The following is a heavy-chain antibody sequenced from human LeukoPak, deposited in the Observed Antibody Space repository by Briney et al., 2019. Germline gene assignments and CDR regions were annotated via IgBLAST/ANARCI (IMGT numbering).Heavy chain of an antibody. CDR1: GYSFSNFH. CDR2: MNPNSGNT. D-gene: IGHD3-3*01. V-gene: IGHV1-8*01. CDR3: ARGPIYYDFWSGYYSVYYFDY. Sequence: ASVKVSCKASGYSFSNFHINWVRQASGQGLEWMGWMNPNSGNTGYAQKFQGRVTMTRNTSISTAYMELSSLRSEDTAVYYCARGPIYYDFWSGYYSVYYFDYWGQGTLVTVSS. J-gene: IGHJ4*02.